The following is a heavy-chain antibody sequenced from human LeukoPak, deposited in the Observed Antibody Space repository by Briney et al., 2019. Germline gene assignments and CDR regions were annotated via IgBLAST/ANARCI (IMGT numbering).Heavy chain of an antibody. CDR3: ARHGGLGSGWNLDY. D-gene: IGHD6-19*01. J-gene: IGHJ4*02. CDR1: GVSISSSSYG. CDR2: IYYSGST. V-gene: IGHV4-39*01. Sequence: SETLSLTCTVSGVSISSSSYGWGWLRQPQGKGLEWIVSIYYSGSTYYNPSLTSRVTISVDTSKNQFSLNLSSVTAADTAVYYCARHGGLGSGWNLDYWGQGTLVTVSS.